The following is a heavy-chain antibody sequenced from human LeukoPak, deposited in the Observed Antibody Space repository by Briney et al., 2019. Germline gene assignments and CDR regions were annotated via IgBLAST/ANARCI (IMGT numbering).Heavy chain of an antibody. CDR2: INPSGGST. J-gene: IGHJ4*02. V-gene: IGHV1-46*01. CDR1: GYTFTSYY. D-gene: IGHD3-16*01. Sequence: GASVKVSCKASGYTFTSYYMHWVRQAPGQGLEWMGIINPSGGSTSYAQKFQGRVTMTRDMSTSTVYMELSSLRSEDTAVYYCARESLLGGFDYWGQGTLVTVSS. CDR3: ARESLLGGFDY.